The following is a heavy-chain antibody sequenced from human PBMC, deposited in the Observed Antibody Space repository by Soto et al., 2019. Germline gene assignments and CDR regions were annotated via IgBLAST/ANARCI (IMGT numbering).Heavy chain of an antibody. CDR1: GGSISSGGYY. CDR3: ARTYCIGGSCYSADWFAP. J-gene: IGHJ5*02. CDR2: ISDSGST. Sequence: SETLSLTCSVSGGSISSGGYYWSWIRQHPEKGLEWIGYISDSGSTYYNPSLESRLTISADTSKNQFSLRLSSVTAADTAIYYFARTYCIGGSCYSADWFAPWGQGTRVTVSS. D-gene: IGHD2-15*01. V-gene: IGHV4-31*03.